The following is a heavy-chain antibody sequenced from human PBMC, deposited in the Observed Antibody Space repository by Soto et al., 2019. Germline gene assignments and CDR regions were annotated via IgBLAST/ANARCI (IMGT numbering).Heavy chain of an antibody. V-gene: IGHV1-18*01. CDR2: ISAYNGNT. Sequence: QVQLVQSGAEVKKPGASEKVSCKASGYTFTSYGISWVRQAPGQGLEWMGWISAYNGNTNYAQKLQGRVTMTTDTSTSTAYMELRSLRSDDTAVYYCARNGYCSSTSCLYYYYYMDVWGKGTTVTVSS. CDR1: GYTFTSYG. J-gene: IGHJ6*03. CDR3: ARNGYCSSTSCLYYYYYMDV. D-gene: IGHD2-2*03.